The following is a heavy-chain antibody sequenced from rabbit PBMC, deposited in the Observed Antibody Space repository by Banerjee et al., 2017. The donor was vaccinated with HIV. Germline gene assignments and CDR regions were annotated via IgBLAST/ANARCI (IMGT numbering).Heavy chain of an antibody. V-gene: IGHV1S45*01. CDR2: IYTGSSGST. Sequence: QQQLVESGGGLVQPGGSLKLSCKASGFDFSSYGVSWVRQAPGKGLEWIACIYTGSSGSTYYASWAKGRFTISKTSSTTVTLQMTSLTAADTATYFCARADYTGFGHYFNLWGQGTLVTVS. J-gene: IGHJ4*01. CDR1: GFDFSSYG. CDR3: ARADYTGFGHYFNL. D-gene: IGHD7-1*01.